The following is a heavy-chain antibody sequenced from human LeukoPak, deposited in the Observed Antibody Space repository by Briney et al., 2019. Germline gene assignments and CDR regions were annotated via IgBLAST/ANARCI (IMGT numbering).Heavy chain of an antibody. CDR3: ARRGNTRASSDFDY. D-gene: IGHD6-6*01. Sequence: PSETLSLTCTVSGGSISSYCWSWIRQPPGKGLEWIGYIYYSGSTNYNPSLKSRVTISVDTSKNQFSLKLSSVTAADTAVYYCARRGNTRASSDFDYWGQGTLVTVSS. CDR2: IYYSGST. V-gene: IGHV4-59*08. CDR1: GGSISSYC. J-gene: IGHJ4*02.